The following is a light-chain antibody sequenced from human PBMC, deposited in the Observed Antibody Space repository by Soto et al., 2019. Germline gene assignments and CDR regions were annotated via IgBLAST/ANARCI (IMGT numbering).Light chain of an antibody. CDR3: QQRSNWIT. V-gene: IGKV3-11*01. CDR1: QYINIY. J-gene: IGKJ5*01. Sequence: ESVLTQSPATLSLSPGDRATLSCRASQYINIYLAWYQQKPGQAPRLLIYEASNRATGIPARFSGSGSGTDFTLTISSLEPEDFAVYYCQQRSNWITFGQGTRLEIK. CDR2: EAS.